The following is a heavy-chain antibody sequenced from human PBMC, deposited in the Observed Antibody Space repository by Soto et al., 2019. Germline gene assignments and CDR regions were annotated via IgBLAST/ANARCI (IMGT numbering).Heavy chain of an antibody. CDR3: ARLLARADYGDLEYFDY. D-gene: IGHD4-17*01. J-gene: IGHJ4*02. CDR2: ISAYNGNT. V-gene: IGHV1-18*01. Sequence: ASVKVSCKASGYTFTSYGISWVRQAPGQGLEWMGWISAYNGNTNYAQNLQGRVTMTTDTSTSTAYMELRSLRSDDTAVYYCARLLARADYGDLEYFDYWGQGTLVTVSS. CDR1: GYTFTSYG.